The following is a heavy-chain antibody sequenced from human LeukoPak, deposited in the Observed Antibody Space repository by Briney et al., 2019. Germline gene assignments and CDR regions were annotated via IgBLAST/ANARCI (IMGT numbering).Heavy chain of an antibody. CDR2: IGTNTGTP. Sequence: ASVKVSCKTSGYTFTSQGTNWVRQAPGQGLEWMGWIGTNTGTPTYGPGFTGRFVFSLDTSVNTAYLEITDLRAEDTGIYYCARDAAVTTIGLLDLDSWGQGTLVTVSS. D-gene: IGHD4-17*01. CDR1: GYTFTSQG. J-gene: IGHJ4*02. CDR3: ARDAAVTTIGLLDLDS. V-gene: IGHV7-4-1*02.